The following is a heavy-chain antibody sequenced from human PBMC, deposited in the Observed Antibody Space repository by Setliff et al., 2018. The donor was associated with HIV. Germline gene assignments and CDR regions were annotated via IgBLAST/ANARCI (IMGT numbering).Heavy chain of an antibody. D-gene: IGHD3-3*01. Sequence: ASVKVSCKASGYTLSSHYIHWVRQAPGHRPEWVGWINPQTGGTNFAQKFQGRITMTSDTSVNTVFIELSRLKSDDTALYYCARDLRNSNTLFGVLNFVFDLWGQGTLVTV. J-gene: IGHJ4*02. CDR3: ARDLRNSNTLFGVLNFVFDL. CDR2: INPQTGGT. CDR1: GYTLSSHY. V-gene: IGHV1-2*02.